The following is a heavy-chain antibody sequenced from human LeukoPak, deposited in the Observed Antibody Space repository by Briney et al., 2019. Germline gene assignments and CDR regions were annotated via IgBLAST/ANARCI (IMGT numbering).Heavy chain of an antibody. V-gene: IGHV3-7*01. J-gene: IGHJ4*02. Sequence: GGSLRLSCAASGFTFSSYWMSWVRQAPGKGLEWVANIKQDGSEKYFVGSVKGRLTISRDNAKNSLYLQMSSLRAEDTGVYYCKRATPGSNNDYWGQGALVIVSS. CDR2: IKQDGSEK. D-gene: IGHD1/OR15-1a*01. CDR3: KRATPGSNNDY. CDR1: GFTFSSYW.